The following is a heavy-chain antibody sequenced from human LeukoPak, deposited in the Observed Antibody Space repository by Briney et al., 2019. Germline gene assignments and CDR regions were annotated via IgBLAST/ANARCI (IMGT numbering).Heavy chain of an antibody. CDR2: IYSSDDKT. CDR1: GFTFSNYA. Sequence: PGGSLRLSCVASGFTFSNYAMSWVRQAPGKGLELVSGIYSSDDKTFYGDAEKSLFNIYRDNSKNTLYLKMNSQRADDTDVYYCAKTQGYYDAWGQGALVTVSS. V-gene: IGHV3-23*01. J-gene: IGHJ5*02. D-gene: IGHD2-15*01. CDR3: AKTQGYYDA.